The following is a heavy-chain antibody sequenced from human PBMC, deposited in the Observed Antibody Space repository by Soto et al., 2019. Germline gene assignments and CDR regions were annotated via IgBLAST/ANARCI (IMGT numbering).Heavy chain of an antibody. CDR1: GFPFTAYG. D-gene: IGHD3-10*01. J-gene: IGHJ4*02. CDR3: VGGQYYFDY. V-gene: IGHV3-30*03. Sequence: QVQLVESGGGVVQPGNSLRLSCAASGFPFTAYGMHWVREGPGKGLEWVAVISYDGSNKFYADSVKGRFTISRDNSKTTLYLQMNSLRPEDTALYYCVGGQYYFDYRGQGTLVTVSS. CDR2: ISYDGSNK.